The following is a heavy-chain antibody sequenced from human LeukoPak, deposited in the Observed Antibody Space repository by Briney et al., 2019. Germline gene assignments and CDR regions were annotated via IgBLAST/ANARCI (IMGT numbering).Heavy chain of an antibody. J-gene: IGHJ4*02. CDR3: ARDLSSRFGELPGDY. D-gene: IGHD3-10*01. CDR1: GYTFTSYY. CDR2: INPSGGST. Sequence: ASVKVSCKASGYTFTSYYMHWVRQAPGQGLEWMGIINPSGGSTSYAQKFQGRVTMTRDTSTSTAYMELSSLRSEDTAVYYCARDLSSRFGELPGDYWGQGTLVTVSS. V-gene: IGHV1-46*01.